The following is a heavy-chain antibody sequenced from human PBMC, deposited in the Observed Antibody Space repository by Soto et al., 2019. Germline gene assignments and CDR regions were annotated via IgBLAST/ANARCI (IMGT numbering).Heavy chain of an antibody. CDR1: GFTFSSYA. J-gene: IGHJ4*02. CDR3: AKDCRRGGSCYSVHFDFDY. CDR2: ISGSGGST. Sequence: GGSLRLSCAASGFTFSSYAMSWVRQAPGKGLEWVSAISGSGGSTYYADSVKGRFTISRDNSKNTLYLQMNSLRAEDTAVYYCAKDCRRGGSCYSVHFDFDYWGQGTLVTVSS. V-gene: IGHV3-23*01. D-gene: IGHD2-15*01.